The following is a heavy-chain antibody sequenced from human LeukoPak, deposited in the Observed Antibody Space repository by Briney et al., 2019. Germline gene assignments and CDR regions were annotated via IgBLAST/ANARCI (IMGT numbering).Heavy chain of an antibody. CDR2: ISGDGGRT. Sequence: GGSLRLSCAASGFTFDDYAMHWVRQAPGKGLEWVSLISGDGGRTYYADSVKGRFTISRDNSKNSLYLQMNSLRTEDTALYHCAKDRGWYDYWGQGTLVTVSS. V-gene: IGHV3-43*02. CDR3: AKDRGWYDY. D-gene: IGHD6-19*01. CDR1: GFTFDDYA. J-gene: IGHJ4*02.